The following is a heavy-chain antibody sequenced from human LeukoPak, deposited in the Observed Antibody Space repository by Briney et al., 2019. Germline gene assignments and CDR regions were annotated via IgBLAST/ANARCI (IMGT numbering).Heavy chain of an antibody. D-gene: IGHD3-22*01. CDR1: GGTFSSYA. CDR3: ARGATTYYYDSSGYSFDY. CDR2: IIPIFGAA. Sequence: SVKVSCKASGGTFSSYAISWVRQAPGQGLEWMGGIIPIFGAANYAQKFQSRVTITMDESTSTAYMELSSLRSEDTAVYYCARGATTYYYDSSGYSFDYWGQGTLVTVSS. V-gene: IGHV1-69*05. J-gene: IGHJ4*02.